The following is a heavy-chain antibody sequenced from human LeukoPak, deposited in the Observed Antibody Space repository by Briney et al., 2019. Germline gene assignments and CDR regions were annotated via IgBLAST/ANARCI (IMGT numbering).Heavy chain of an antibody. V-gene: IGHV4-59*08. D-gene: IGHD5-12*01. CDR2: IYYSGST. CDR1: GGSISSYY. CDR3: ARLVASGYDYDAFDI. Sequence: SETLSLTCTVSGGSISSYYWSWIRQPPGKGPEWIGYIYYSGSTNYNPSLKSRVTISVDTSKNQFSLKLSSVTAADTAVYYCARLVASGYDYDAFDIWGQGTMVTVSS. J-gene: IGHJ3*02.